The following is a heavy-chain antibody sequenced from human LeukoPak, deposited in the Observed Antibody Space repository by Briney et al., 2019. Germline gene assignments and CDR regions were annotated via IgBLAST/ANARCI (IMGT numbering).Heavy chain of an antibody. CDR1: GGTFSSYA. V-gene: IGHV1-69*13. D-gene: IGHD2-21*01. J-gene: IGHJ4*02. CDR3: ARVDTYCGGDCYDPTDFDY. CDR2: IIPIFGTA. Sequence: SVKVSCKASGGTFSSYAISWVRQAPGQGLEWRGGIIPIFGTANYAQKFQGRVTITADESTSTAYMELSSLRSEDTAVYYCARVDTYCGGDCYDPTDFDYWGQGTLVTVSS.